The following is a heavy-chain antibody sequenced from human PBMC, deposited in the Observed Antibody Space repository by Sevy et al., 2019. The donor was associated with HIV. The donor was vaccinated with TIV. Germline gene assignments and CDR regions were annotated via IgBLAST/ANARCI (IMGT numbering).Heavy chain of an antibody. Sequence: GGSLRLSCVASGFTFSQYSMNWVRQAPGKGLEWVSNIGSVGPTIYYADSVKGRFTISRDNAKNSPYLQMTSLRDEDTAVYYCARPGSGWFEFDSWGQGTLVTVSS. CDR2: IGSVGPTI. J-gene: IGHJ4*02. CDR3: ARPGSGWFEFDS. D-gene: IGHD6-19*01. CDR1: GFTFSQYS. V-gene: IGHV3-48*02.